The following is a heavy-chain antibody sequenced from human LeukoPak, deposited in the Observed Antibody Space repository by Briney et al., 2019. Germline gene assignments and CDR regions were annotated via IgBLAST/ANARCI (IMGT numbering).Heavy chain of an antibody. CDR2: IKQDGSEK. V-gene: IGHV3-7*01. Sequence: PGGSLRLSCAASGFTFSSYNMPWVRQAPGKGLEWVANIKQDGSEKYYVDSVKGRFTISRDNAKNSLYLQMNSLRAEDTAVYYCARERGGCSGGSCYPYYYYGMDVWGQGTTVTVSS. CDR3: ARERGGCSGGSCYPYYYYGMDV. CDR1: GFTFSSYN. D-gene: IGHD2-15*01. J-gene: IGHJ6*02.